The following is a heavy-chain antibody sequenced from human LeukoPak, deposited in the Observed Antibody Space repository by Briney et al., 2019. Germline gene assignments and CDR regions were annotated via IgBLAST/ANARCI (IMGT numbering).Heavy chain of an antibody. CDR1: GFTFSSYS. D-gene: IGHD6-13*01. J-gene: IGHJ4*02. Sequence: GGSLRLSCAASGFTFSSYSMNWVRQAPGKGLEWVSSISSSSSYIYYADSVKGRFTISRDNAKNSLYLQMNSLRAEDTAVYYCARVIAAAAGGDYWGQGTLVTVSS. CDR2: ISSSSSYI. CDR3: ARVIAAAAGGDY. V-gene: IGHV3-21*01.